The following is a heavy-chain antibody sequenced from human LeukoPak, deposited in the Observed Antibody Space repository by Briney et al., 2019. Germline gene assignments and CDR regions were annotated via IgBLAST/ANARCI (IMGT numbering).Heavy chain of an antibody. J-gene: IGHJ4*02. Sequence: PGGSLRLSCAASGFTFSSYWMSWVRQAPGKGLEWVANIKQDGSEKYYVDSVKGRFTISRDNAKNSLYLQMNCLRAEDTAVYYCARGRTFYDILTGYNHYFDYWGQGTLATVSS. D-gene: IGHD3-9*01. V-gene: IGHV3-7*03. CDR3: ARGRTFYDILTGYNHYFDY. CDR2: IKQDGSEK. CDR1: GFTFSSYW.